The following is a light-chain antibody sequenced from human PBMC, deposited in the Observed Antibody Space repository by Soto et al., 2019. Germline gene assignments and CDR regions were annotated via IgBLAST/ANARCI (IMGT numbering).Light chain of an antibody. CDR2: KAS. CDR1: QTISSW. Sequence: DIQMTQSPSTLSASVGDRVIITCRASQTISSWLAWYQQKPGKAPKLLIYKASSLESGVPSRFSGSGSGTEFTLTISSLQPDDFATYYCQHYNNYLLTFGGGTK. CDR3: QHYNNYLLT. J-gene: IGKJ4*01. V-gene: IGKV1-5*03.